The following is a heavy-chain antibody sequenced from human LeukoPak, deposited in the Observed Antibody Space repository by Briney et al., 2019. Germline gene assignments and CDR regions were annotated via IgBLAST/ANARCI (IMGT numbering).Heavy chain of an antibody. V-gene: IGHV1-69*13. CDR3: ARSIKSIAAPYYYYYMDV. J-gene: IGHJ6*03. Sequence: ASVKVSCKASGGNFNNYAINWVRQAPGQGLEWLGGVIPMFGSVNYAQKFQGRVTITADGITSIAYMELGSLTSDDTAVYYCARSIKSIAAPYYYYYMDVWGKGTTVTVSS. CDR1: GGNFNNYA. CDR2: VIPMFGSV. D-gene: IGHD6-6*01.